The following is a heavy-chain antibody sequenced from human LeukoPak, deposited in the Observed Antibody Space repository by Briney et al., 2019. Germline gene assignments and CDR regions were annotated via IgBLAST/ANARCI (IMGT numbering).Heavy chain of an antibody. D-gene: IGHD1-26*01. CDR2: FDPEGGAT. J-gene: IGHJ4*02. CDR3: ARDLVGATRGY. V-gene: IGHV1-24*01. Sequence: ASVKVSCKVSGYTLTELSMHWVRQAPGKGLEWMGGFDPEGGATNFAQKSQGRVTMTKDTSTDTADMELSSLRSDDTAVYYCARDLVGATRGYGGQGTLVSVSS. CDR1: GYTLTELS.